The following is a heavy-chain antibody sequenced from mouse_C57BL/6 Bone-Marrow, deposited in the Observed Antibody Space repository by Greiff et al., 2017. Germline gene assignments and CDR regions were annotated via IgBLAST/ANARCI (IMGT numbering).Heavy chain of an antibody. Sequence: EVQLQQSGTVLARPGASVKMSCKTSGYTFTSYWMHWVKQRPGQGLEWIGDIYPGNSDTRYNQKFKGKAKLNAATSASTAYMELSRLTNEYSAVYYCTSACYGYFYYSIDYWGQGTSVTVSS. CDR2: IYPGNSDT. D-gene: IGHD2-2*01. J-gene: IGHJ4*01. CDR3: TSACYGYFYYSIDY. V-gene: IGHV1-5*01. CDR1: GYTFTSYW.